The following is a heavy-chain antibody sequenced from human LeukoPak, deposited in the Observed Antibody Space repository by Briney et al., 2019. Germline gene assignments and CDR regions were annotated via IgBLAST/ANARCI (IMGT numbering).Heavy chain of an antibody. J-gene: IGHJ4*02. Sequence: GGSLRLSCAASGFTFSSYSMNWVRQAPGKGLEWVSSIGSSGSYIYYADSLTGRFTISRDNAKNSLYLQMNSLRAEDTAMYYCARKATTERGHSYGLDFWGQGTLVTVSS. CDR3: ARKATTERGHSYGLDF. D-gene: IGHD5-18*01. CDR2: IGSSGSYI. V-gene: IGHV3-21*01. CDR1: GFTFSSYS.